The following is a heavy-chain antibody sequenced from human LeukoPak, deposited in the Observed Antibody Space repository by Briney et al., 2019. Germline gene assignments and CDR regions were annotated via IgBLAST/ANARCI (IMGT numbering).Heavy chain of an antibody. CDR3: ARVRRARGWSGWDYYMDV. CDR1: GGSISSSSYY. J-gene: IGHJ6*03. D-gene: IGHD6-19*01. V-gene: IGHV4-39*07. CDR2: IYYSGST. Sequence: ESSETLSLTCTVSGGSISSSSYYWGWIRQPPGKGLEWIGSIYYSGSTYYNPSLKSRVTISVDTSKNQFSLKLSSVTAADTAVYYCARVRRARGWSGWDYYMDVWGKGTTVTVSS.